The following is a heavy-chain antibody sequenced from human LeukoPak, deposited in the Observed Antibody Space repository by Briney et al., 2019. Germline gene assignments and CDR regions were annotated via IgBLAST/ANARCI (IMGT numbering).Heavy chain of an antibody. D-gene: IGHD2-2*02. J-gene: IGHJ4*02. CDR2: INHSGST. CDR1: GGSFSGYY. V-gene: IGHV4-34*01. Sequence: KPSETLSLTCAVYGGSFSGYYWSWIRQPPGKGLEWIGEINHSGSTNYNPSLKSRVTISVDTSKNQFSLKLSSVTAADTAVYYCARSRHRSALYNWGQGTLVTVSS. CDR3: ARSRHRSALYN.